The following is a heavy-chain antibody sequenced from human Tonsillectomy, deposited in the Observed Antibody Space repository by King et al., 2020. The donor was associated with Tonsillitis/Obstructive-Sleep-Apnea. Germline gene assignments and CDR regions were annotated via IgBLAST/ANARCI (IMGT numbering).Heavy chain of an antibody. D-gene: IGHD2-2*01. J-gene: IGHJ6*03. CDR3: AREAFCRSSSCYEAYYYMDV. Sequence: VQLVESGAEVKKPGASVKVSCKASGYTFTRYGISWVRQAPGQGLEWIGWISGDNDNTNYAQKVQGRVTMSTDISTRTAYMELRSLRSDDKAVYYCAREAFCRSSSCYEAYYYMDVWGKGTTVTVSS. CDR2: ISGDNDNT. CDR1: GYTFTRYG. V-gene: IGHV1-18*01.